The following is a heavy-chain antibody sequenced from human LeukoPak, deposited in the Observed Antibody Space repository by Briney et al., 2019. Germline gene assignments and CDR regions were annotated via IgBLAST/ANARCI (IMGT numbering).Heavy chain of an antibody. V-gene: IGHV1-8*03. Sequence: ASVKVSCKASGYTFTTYGISWVRQATGQGLEWMGWMNPNSGNTGYAQKFQGRVTITTDESTSTAYMELSSLRSEDTAVYYCARGYDFWSGYPPYFDYWGQGTLVTVSS. CDR2: MNPNSGNT. CDR3: ARGYDFWSGYPPYFDY. J-gene: IGHJ4*02. CDR1: GYTFTTYG. D-gene: IGHD3-3*01.